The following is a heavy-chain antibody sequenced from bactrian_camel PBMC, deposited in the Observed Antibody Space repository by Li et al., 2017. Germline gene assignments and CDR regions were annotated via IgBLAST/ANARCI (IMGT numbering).Heavy chain of an antibody. Sequence: VQLVESGGGLVQPGGSLTLTCTVSGLTFRAWDMSWVRQAPGKGLEWVATILASGSGEHYPDSVKGRFTIARDNAKNTLYLQMNSLRPGDNAMYYCAAVDTGGYCYTTSWDSGYWGQGTQVTVS. V-gene: IGHV3S40*01. CDR2: ILASGSGE. J-gene: IGHJ6*01. D-gene: IGHD2*01. CDR1: GLTFRAWD. CDR3: AAVDTGGYCYTTSWDSGY.